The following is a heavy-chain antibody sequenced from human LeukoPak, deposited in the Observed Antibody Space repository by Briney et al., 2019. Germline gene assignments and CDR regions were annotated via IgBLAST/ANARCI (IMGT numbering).Heavy chain of an antibody. D-gene: IGHD5-18*01. J-gene: IGHJ6*02. CDR2: MSSSGSTI. Sequence: GGSLRLSCAASGFTFSSYEMNWVRQAPGKGLEWVSYMSSSGSTIYYADSVKGRFTISRDNAKNSLYLQMNSLRAEDTAVYYCAREGYSYGPPLLLYYGMDVWGQGTTVTVSS. CDR3: AREGYSYGPPLLLYYGMDV. V-gene: IGHV3-48*03. CDR1: GFTFSSYE.